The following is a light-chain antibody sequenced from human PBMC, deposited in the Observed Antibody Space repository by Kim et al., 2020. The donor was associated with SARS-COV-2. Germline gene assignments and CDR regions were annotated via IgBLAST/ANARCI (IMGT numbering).Light chain of an antibody. CDR3: QQYGSSPIS. V-gene: IGKV3-20*01. CDR2: GAS. J-gene: IGKJ5*01. Sequence: EIVLTQSPGTLSLSPGERATLSCRASQSVSSSYLAWYQQKPGQAPRLLIYGASSRATGITDRFSGSGSGTDFTLTISRLEPEDFAVYYCQQYGSSPISFGQGTQLEIK. CDR1: QSVSSSY.